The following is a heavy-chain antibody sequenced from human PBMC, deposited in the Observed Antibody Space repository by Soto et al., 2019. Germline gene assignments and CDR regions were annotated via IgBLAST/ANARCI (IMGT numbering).Heavy chain of an antibody. CDR3: ARGLGYCSSTSCYADY. CDR2: ISSSSSYI. D-gene: IGHD2-2*01. CDR1: GFTFSSYS. V-gene: IGHV3-21*01. Sequence: EVQLVESGGGLVKPGGSLRLSCAASGFTFSSYSMNWVRQAPGKGLEWVSSISSSSSYIYYADSVKGRFTISRDNAKNSLYLQMNGLRAEDTAVYYCARGLGYCSSTSCYADYWGQGTLVTVSS. J-gene: IGHJ4*02.